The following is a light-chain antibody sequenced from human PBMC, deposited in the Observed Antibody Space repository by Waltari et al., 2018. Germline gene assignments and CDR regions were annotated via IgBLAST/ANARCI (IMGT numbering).Light chain of an antibody. Sequence: DIQMTQSPSTLPASVGDSVTITCRASQNWGSSLVWYQQKPGKAPKLLIHEASSLHFGVPSRFSGRGSGAEFTLTIASLQPDDFAAYYCQQYKTSPTWTFGQGTRVELK. CDR1: QNWGSS. J-gene: IGKJ1*01. V-gene: IGKV1-5*03. CDR3: QQYKTSPTWT. CDR2: EAS.